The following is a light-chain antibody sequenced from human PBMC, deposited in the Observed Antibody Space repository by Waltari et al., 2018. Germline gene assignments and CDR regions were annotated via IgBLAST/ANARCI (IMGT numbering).Light chain of an antibody. J-gene: IGLJ3*02. Sequence: SYELTQPSSVSVSPGQTATITCSGGVLAKKYSRWFQQKPGQAPVLVIYKDNERPSGIPERFSGSSSGTTVTLTISGAQVEDEADYYCYSAADNNLGVFGGGTKLTVL. V-gene: IGLV3-27*01. CDR1: VLAKKY. CDR3: YSAADNNLGV. CDR2: KDN.